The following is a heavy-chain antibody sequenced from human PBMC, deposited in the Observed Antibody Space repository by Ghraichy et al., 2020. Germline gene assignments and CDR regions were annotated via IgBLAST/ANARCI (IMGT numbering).Heavy chain of an antibody. CDR2: FDPEDGET. J-gene: IGHJ6*02. CDR3: ATRIGVAVAPGGMDV. D-gene: IGHD6-19*01. CDR1: GYTLTELS. Sequence: VSCKVSGYTLTELSMHWVRQAPGKGLEWMGGFDPEDGETIYAQKFQGRVTMTEDTSTDTAYMELSSLRSEDTAVYYCATRIGVAVAPGGMDVWGQGTTVTVSS. V-gene: IGHV1-24*01.